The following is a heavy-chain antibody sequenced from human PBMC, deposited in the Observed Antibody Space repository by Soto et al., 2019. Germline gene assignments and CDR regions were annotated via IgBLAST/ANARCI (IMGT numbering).Heavy chain of an antibody. J-gene: IGHJ4*02. V-gene: IGHV3-30-3*01. CDR1: GFTFSSYA. Sequence: QVQLVESGGGVVQPGRSLRLSCAASGFTFSSYAMHRVRQAPGKGLEWVAVISYDGSNKYYADSVKGRFTISRDNSKNTVYLQMNSLRAEDKAVYYCARVPYFDFWSGYDFDYWGQGTLVTVSS. CDR2: ISYDGSNK. D-gene: IGHD3-3*01. CDR3: ARVPYFDFWSGYDFDY.